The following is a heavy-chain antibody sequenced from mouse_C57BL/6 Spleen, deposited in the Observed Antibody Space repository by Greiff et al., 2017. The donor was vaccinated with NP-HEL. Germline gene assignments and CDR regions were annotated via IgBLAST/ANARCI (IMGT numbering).Heavy chain of an antibody. CDR1: GYSITSGYY. CDR2: ISYDGSN. V-gene: IGHV3-6*01. D-gene: IGHD1-1*01. Sequence: EVQLQQSGPGLVKPSQSLSLTCSFTGYSITSGYYWNWIRQFPGNKLEWMGYISYDGSNNYNPSPKNRISITRDTSKNQFFLKLNSVTTEETATYYCARRGSYGSSYWYFDVWGTGTTVTVSS. CDR3: ARRGSYGSSYWYFDV. J-gene: IGHJ1*03.